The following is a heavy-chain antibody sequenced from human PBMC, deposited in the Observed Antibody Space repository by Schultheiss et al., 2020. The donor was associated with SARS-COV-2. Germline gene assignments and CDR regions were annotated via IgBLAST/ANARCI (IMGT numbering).Heavy chain of an antibody. J-gene: IGHJ4*02. Sequence: GGSLRLSCKGSGYSFTSYWISWVRQMPGKGLEWMGRIDPSDSSNNYSPSFQGHVTMSADKSSNTAYMQWSSLKASDTGMYYCASAIPAATHFDYWGQGTLVTVSS. CDR2: IDPSDSSN. D-gene: IGHD2-2*01. V-gene: IGHV5-10-1*01. CDR1: GYSFTSYW. CDR3: ASAIPAATHFDY.